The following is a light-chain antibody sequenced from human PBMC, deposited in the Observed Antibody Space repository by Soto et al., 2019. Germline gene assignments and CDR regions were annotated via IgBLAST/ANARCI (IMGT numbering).Light chain of an antibody. CDR2: GAS. CDR3: QQYNNWPIT. CDR1: QNIISN. J-gene: IGKJ5*01. Sequence: IVMTQSAATLSVSPGERSTLSCRASQNIISNLAWYQQKPGQAPNLLIFGASTRPTGIPARFSGSGSGTDFTLTISTLQSEDFEVYYCQQYNNWPITFGQGTRLEIK. V-gene: IGKV3-15*01.